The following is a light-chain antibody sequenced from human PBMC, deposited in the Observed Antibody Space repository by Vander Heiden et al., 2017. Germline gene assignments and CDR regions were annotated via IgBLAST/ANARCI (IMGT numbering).Light chain of an antibody. CDR2: GVS. CDR3: SSYSSSSTLVV. J-gene: IGLJ3*02. CDR1: SSDVGDYNY. V-gene: IGLV2-14*03. Sequence: QSALTQPAPVSRSPGPPITNTCTAASSDVGDYNYVSWYQQHPGKAPKLLIYGVSNRPSGVSHRFSGSKSGNTASLTISGLQAEDEADYYCSSYSSSSTLVVFGGGTELTVL.